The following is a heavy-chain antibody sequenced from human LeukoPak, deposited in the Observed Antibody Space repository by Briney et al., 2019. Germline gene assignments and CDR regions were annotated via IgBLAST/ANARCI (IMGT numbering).Heavy chain of an antibody. CDR3: ASVKGTDGIFDY. CDR2: ISYDGSNK. J-gene: IGHJ4*02. D-gene: IGHD1-1*01. CDR1: GFTFSSYA. V-gene: IGHV3-30-3*01. Sequence: GGSLRLSCAASGFTFSSYAMHWVRQAPGKGLEWVAVISYDGSNKYYADSVKGRFTISRDNSKNTLYLQMNSLRAEDTAVYYCASVKGTDGIFDYWGQGTLVTVSS.